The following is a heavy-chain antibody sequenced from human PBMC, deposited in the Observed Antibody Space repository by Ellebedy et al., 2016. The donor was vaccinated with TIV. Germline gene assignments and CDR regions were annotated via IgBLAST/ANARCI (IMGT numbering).Heavy chain of an antibody. D-gene: IGHD2/OR15-2a*01. Sequence: PGGSLRLSCAASGFSFSTSAMGWVRQSPERGLEWIAAISADGIRTYYAYSVKGGFIISRDNSRNIFYLQMYSLRADDTAIYYSTKNRPSASMDVWGQGTTVTVSS. CDR3: TKNRPSASMDV. CDR1: GFSFSTSA. V-gene: IGHV3-23*01. CDR2: ISADGIRT. J-gene: IGHJ6*02.